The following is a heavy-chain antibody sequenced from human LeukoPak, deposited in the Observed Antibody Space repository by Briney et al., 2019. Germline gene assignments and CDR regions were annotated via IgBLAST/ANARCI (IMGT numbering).Heavy chain of an antibody. V-gene: IGHV3-43*01. CDR1: GFDFDDYT. CDR3: ASSGSYRFDY. Sequence: GGSLRLSCAASGFDFDDYTMHWVRQAPGKGLEWVSLINWDGVTTYYGDSVKGRFTTSRDNRQNALYLQMNSLRDEDTAVYYCASSGSYRFDYWGQGTLVTVSS. D-gene: IGHD1-26*01. CDR2: INWDGVTT. J-gene: IGHJ4*02.